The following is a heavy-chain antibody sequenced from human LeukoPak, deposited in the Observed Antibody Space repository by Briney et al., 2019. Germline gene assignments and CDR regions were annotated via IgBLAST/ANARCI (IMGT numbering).Heavy chain of an antibody. V-gene: IGHV1-24*01. J-gene: IGHJ4*02. CDR2: FDPEDGET. D-gene: IGHD2/OR15-2a*01. Sequence: GASVKVSCKVSGYTLTELSMHWVRQAPGKGLEWMGGFDPEDGETIYAQKFQGRVTMTEDTSTDTAYMELSSLRSEDTAVYYCAKVLSMRAPFYFDYWGQGTLVTVSS. CDR1: GYTLTELS. CDR3: AKVLSMRAPFYFDY.